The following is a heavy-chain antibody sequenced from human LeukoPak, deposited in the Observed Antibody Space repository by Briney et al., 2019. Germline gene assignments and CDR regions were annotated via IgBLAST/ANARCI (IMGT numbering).Heavy chain of an antibody. J-gene: IGHJ4*02. D-gene: IGHD3-22*01. V-gene: IGHV4-59*01. CDR3: ARAVDSSGYFLDYYFDC. CDR2: IYYSGST. CDR1: GGSISIYN. Sequence: SETLSLTCTVSGGSISIYNWSWFRHPPGKGLEGLGNIYYSGSTNYNPSLKSRVTISVDTSKNQFSLKLSSVTAADTAVYYCARAVDSSGYFLDYYFDCWGQGTLVTVSS.